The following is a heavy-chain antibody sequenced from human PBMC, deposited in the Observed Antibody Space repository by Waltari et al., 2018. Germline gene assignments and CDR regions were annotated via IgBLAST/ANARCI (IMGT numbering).Heavy chain of an antibody. Sequence: EVQLVESGGGLVQPGGSLRLSCAASGFTFTSHWMHWFRQGPGKGLEWVSRLNYDGSSTYYADFVKGRFTISRDNAKNTLYLQMNSLRAEDTGVYYCVRGYGGDVYWGQGTLVTVSS. D-gene: IGHD2-21*02. CDR3: VRGYGGDVY. CDR2: LNYDGSST. CDR1: GFTFTSHW. J-gene: IGHJ4*02. V-gene: IGHV3-74*01.